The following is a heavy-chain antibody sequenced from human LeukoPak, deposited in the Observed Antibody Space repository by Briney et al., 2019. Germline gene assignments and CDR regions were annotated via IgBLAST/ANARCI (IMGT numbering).Heavy chain of an antibody. CDR1: GFTVSSNY. J-gene: IGHJ4*02. V-gene: IGHV3-53*01. CDR2: IYSGGST. CDR3: ARSDCSGGSCYFDY. Sequence: GGSLRLSCAASGFTVSSNYMSWVRQAPGKGLEWVSVIYSGGSTYYADSVKGRFTISRDNSKNTLYLQMNSLRAEDTAVYYCARSDCSGGSCYFDYWGQGTLVTVSS. D-gene: IGHD2-15*01.